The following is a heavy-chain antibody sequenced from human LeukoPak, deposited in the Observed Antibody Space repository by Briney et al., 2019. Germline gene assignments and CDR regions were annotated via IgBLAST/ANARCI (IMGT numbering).Heavy chain of an antibody. CDR2: IIPIFGTA. CDR1: GGTFSSYT. V-gene: IGHV1-69*05. CDR3: ARENYYDSSGYYLDY. J-gene: IGHJ4*02. D-gene: IGHD3-22*01. Sequence: SVKVSCKASGGTFSSYTISWVRQAPGQGLEWMGRIIPIFGTANYAQKFQGRVTITTDESTSTAYMELSSLRSEDTAVYYCARENYYDSSGYYLDYWGQGTLVTVSS.